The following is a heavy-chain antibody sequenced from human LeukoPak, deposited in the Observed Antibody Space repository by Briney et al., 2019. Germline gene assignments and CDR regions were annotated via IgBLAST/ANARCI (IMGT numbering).Heavy chain of an antibody. Sequence: SETLSLTCTVSGGSISSYYWSWIRQAPGKGLEWIGYIYYSGSTNYNPSLKSRVTISVGTSKNQFSLKLNSLTAADTAVYYRARDGRGYYNGMDVWGQGTTVTVSS. V-gene: IGHV4-59*01. CDR1: GGSISSYY. D-gene: IGHD3-10*01. J-gene: IGHJ6*02. CDR2: IYYSGST. CDR3: ARDGRGYYNGMDV.